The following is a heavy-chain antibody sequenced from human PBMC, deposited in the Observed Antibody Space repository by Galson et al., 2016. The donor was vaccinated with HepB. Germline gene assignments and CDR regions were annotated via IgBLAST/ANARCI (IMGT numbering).Heavy chain of an antibody. V-gene: IGHV3-30*18. CDR2: ISYDGADK. CDR1: GFSFSSYG. J-gene: IGHJ3*02. CDR3: AKGGDSTI. D-gene: IGHD2-2*01. Sequence: SLRLSCAASGFSFSSYGIHWVRQAPGKGLEWVGVISYDGADKHYGDSVKGRFTISRDNSNNTLWLQMDSLRAEDTAVYYCAKGGDSTIRGQGTMVTVSS.